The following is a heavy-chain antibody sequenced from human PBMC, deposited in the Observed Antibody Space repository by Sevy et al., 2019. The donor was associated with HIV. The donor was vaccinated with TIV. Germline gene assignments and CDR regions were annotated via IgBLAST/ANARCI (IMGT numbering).Heavy chain of an antibody. J-gene: IGHJ5*02. D-gene: IGHD2-8*01. Sequence: GGSLRLSCTASGFTFSSYDMNWVRQAPGKGLEWVSKISSSGSSIYYADSLKGRFTISRDNAKNSLNLQMNSLGAEDTAVYYCTRNGGAFDNGFDPWGQGTLVTVSS. V-gene: IGHV3-48*03. CDR2: ISSSGSSI. CDR1: GFTFSSYD. CDR3: TRNGGAFDNGFDP.